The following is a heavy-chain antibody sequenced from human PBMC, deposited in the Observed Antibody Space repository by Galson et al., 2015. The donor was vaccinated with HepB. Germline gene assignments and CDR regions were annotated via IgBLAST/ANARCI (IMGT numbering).Heavy chain of an antibody. CDR3: ARTYYDFWSGPDWGDY. J-gene: IGHJ4*02. D-gene: IGHD3-3*01. CDR2: IDPSDSYT. Sequence: QSGAEVTKPGESLRTSCKGSGYSFTSYWISWVRQMPGKGLEWMGRIDPSDSYTNYSPSFQGHVTISADKSISTAYLQWSSLKASDTAMYYCARTYYDFWSGPDWGDYWGQGTLVTVSS. V-gene: IGHV5-10-1*01. CDR1: GYSFTSYW.